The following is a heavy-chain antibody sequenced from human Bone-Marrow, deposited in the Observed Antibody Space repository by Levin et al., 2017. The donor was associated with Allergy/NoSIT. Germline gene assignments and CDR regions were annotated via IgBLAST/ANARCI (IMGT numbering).Heavy chain of an antibody. J-gene: IGHJ6*02. V-gene: IGHV3-49*04. Sequence: GGSLRLSCTASGFTFDDYTMSWVRQAPGKGLECVGFIRSKAYGGTTEYAASVKDRFTISRDDSKSIAYLQMNSLKTEDTAVYYCTKAVDTHHDYYGMDVWGQGTTVTVSS. D-gene: IGHD4-23*01. CDR1: GFTFDDYT. CDR2: IRSKAYGGTT. CDR3: TKAVDTHHDYYGMDV.